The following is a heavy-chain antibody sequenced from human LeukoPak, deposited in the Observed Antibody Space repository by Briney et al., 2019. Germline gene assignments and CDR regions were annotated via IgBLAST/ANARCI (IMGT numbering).Heavy chain of an antibody. D-gene: IGHD6-6*01. J-gene: IGHJ4*02. CDR3: VRVDSSYYLRY. Sequence: GGSLRLSCAASGFTFSSYAMSWVRQAPGKGLEWVSAISGSGFTYYADSVKGRFTISRDNSKNTLYLQMNSLRAEDTAVYYCVRVDSSYYLRYWGQGTLVTVSS. CDR1: GFTFSSYA. V-gene: IGHV3-23*01. CDR2: ISGSGFT.